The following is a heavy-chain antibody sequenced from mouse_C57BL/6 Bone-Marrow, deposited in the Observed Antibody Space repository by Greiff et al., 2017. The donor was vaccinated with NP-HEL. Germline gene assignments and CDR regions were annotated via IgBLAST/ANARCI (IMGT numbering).Heavy chain of an antibody. D-gene: IGHD1-2*01. Sequence: EVQLQQSGPELVKPGASVKISCKASGYSFTGYYMNWVKQSPEKSLEWIGEINPSTGGTTYNQKFKAKATLTVDKSSSTAYMQLKSLTSEDSAVYYCARWSFIPWFAYWGQGTLVTVSA. CDR3: ARWSFIPWFAY. V-gene: IGHV1-42*01. CDR2: INPSTGGT. J-gene: IGHJ3*01. CDR1: GYSFTGYY.